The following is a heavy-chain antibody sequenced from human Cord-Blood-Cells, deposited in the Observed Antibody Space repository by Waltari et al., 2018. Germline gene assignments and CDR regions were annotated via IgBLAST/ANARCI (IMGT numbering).Heavy chain of an antibody. CDR3: ARLPSVSRWYYYGMDV. Sequence: QVQLVQSGAEVKKPGASVKVSCKASGYTFTSYDINWVRQATRPGLEWMGGINTNSGTTGKAKKLNGRVTMTRNTYIGTADMGLSSVRSEDTAVYYCARLPSVSRWYYYGMDVWGQGTTFTVSS. J-gene: IGHJ6*02. V-gene: IGHV1-8*01. D-gene: IGHD6-13*01. CDR2: INTNSGTT. CDR1: GYTFTSYD.